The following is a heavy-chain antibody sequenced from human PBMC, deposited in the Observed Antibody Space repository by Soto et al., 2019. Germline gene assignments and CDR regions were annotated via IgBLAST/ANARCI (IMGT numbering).Heavy chain of an antibody. V-gene: IGHV3-23*01. D-gene: IGHD3-22*01. CDR3: AKVVVPPSSGYYFDY. Sequence: PGGSLRLSCEASGLTFSAYAMSWVRQAPGLGLVCVSALTDNGGGTYYADSVKGRFTVARDNFKNTLYLQMNSLIAEDTAIYYCAKVVVPPSSGYYFDYWGQGALVTVSS. J-gene: IGHJ4*02. CDR1: GLTFSAYA. CDR2: LTDNGGGT.